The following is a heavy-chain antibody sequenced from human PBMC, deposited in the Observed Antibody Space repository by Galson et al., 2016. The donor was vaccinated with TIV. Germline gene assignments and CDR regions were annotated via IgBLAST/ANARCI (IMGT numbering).Heavy chain of an antibody. V-gene: IGHV3-23*01. Sequence: SLRLSCAASGFTFRSHAMSWVRQAPGKGLEWVSSISGTGISTYYADSVKGRFTISRDNSKNTPYLQMNSLRDEDTAVYYCAKDQQWVPKNGYFAFWGQGTPVTGSS. J-gene: IGHJ4*02. CDR2: ISGTGIST. CDR1: GFTFRSHA. D-gene: IGHD6-19*01. CDR3: AKDQQWVPKNGYFAF.